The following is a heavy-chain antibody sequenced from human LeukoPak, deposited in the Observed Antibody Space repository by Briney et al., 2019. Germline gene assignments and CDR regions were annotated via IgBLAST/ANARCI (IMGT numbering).Heavy chain of an antibody. J-gene: IGHJ4*02. Sequence: QAGGPRNFSFEAPGLPFTSIAITWVAKAPGRGLEWVSVISGSGGNTYHADSVKGRFTISRDNSKNTLSLQMNSLRVEDTAVYYCAKGRDFLDYWGQGTLVTVSS. CDR2: ISGSGGNT. CDR1: GLPFTSIA. CDR3: AKGRDFLDY. D-gene: IGHD2/OR15-2a*01. V-gene: IGHV3-23*01.